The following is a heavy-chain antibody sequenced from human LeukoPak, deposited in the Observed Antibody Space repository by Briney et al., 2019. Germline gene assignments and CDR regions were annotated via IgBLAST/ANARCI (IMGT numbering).Heavy chain of an antibody. CDR1: GGSFSGYY. CDR3: ARAATGIIDY. D-gene: IGHD6-25*01. V-gene: IGHV4-34*01. J-gene: IGHJ4*02. CDR2: INHSGST. Sequence: PSETLSLTCAVYGGSFSGYYWSWIRQPPGEGLEWIGEINHSGSTNYNPSLKSRLTISVDTSKNQFSLKLSSVTAADTAVYYCARAATGIIDYWGQGTLVTVSS.